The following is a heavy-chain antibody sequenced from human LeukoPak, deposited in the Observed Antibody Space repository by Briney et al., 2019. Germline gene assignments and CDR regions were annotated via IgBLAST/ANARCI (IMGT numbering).Heavy chain of an antibody. CDR3: ASDIVGATGSFDY. D-gene: IGHD1-26*01. V-gene: IGHV3-23*01. CDR2: ISGSGGST. J-gene: IGHJ4*02. CDR1: GFTFSSYA. Sequence: GGSLRLSCAASGFTFSSYAMSWVRQAPGKGLEWVSTISGSGGSTYYADSVKGRFTISRDNSKNTLYLQMNSLRAEDTAVYYCASDIVGATGSFDYWGQGTLVTVSS.